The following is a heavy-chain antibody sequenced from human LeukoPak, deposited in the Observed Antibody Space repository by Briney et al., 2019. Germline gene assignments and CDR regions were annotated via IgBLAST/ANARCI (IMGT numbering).Heavy chain of an antibody. CDR1: GFTFSSYS. J-gene: IGHJ4*02. D-gene: IGHD1-26*01. CDR3: ARDLFSGSYYGS. CDR2: ISSSSSTI. V-gene: IGHV3-48*01. Sequence: GGSLRLSCAASGFTFSSYSMNWVRQAPGKGLEWVSYISSSSSTIYYADSVKGRFTISRDNAKNSLYLQINSLRAEDTAVYYCARDLFSGSYYGSWGQGTLVTVSS.